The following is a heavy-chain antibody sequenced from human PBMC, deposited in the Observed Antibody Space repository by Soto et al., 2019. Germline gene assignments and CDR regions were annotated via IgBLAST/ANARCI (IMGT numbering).Heavy chain of an antibody. CDR1: GGSISSYY. J-gene: IGHJ4*02. CDR2: IYYSGST. V-gene: IGHV4-59*01. Sequence: QVQLQESGPGLVKPSETLSLTCTVSGGSISSYYWSWIRQPPGKGLEWIGYIYYSGSTNYNPSLKSRVTISVDTSQTQFPLQLSSVTAADTAVYYCARYSPDHFDYWGQGTLVTVSS. D-gene: IGHD5-18*01. CDR3: ARYSPDHFDY.